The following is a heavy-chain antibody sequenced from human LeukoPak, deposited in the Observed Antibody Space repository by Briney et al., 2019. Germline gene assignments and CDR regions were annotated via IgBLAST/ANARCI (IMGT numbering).Heavy chain of an antibody. Sequence: PSETLSLTCIVSGASINTPTYYWSWIRQPAGKGLEWTGRIYTSGSTNYNPSLKSRVTMSVDTSKNQFSPKLSSVTAADTAVYYCAREHSSGWYSDYWGQGTLVTVSS. CDR1: GASINTPTYY. V-gene: IGHV4-61*02. J-gene: IGHJ4*02. D-gene: IGHD6-19*01. CDR2: IYTSGST. CDR3: AREHSSGWYSDY.